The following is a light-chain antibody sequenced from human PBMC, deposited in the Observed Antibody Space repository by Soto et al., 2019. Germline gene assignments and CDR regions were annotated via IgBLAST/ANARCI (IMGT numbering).Light chain of an antibody. V-gene: IGKV3-11*01. Sequence: EIVLTQSPATLSLSPGERATLSCRASQYIPIDLAWYQQKPGQAPRLLIYDAYKRATGIPARFTVSGSGTDFTLTISSLEPEDFAVYYCQQRSNWPPFGQGTRLEIK. J-gene: IGKJ5*01. CDR1: QYIPID. CDR3: QQRSNWPP. CDR2: DAY.